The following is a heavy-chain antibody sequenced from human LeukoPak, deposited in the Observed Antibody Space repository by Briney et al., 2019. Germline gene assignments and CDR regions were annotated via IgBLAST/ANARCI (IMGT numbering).Heavy chain of an antibody. J-gene: IGHJ4*02. Sequence: SETLSLTCAVYGGSFSGYYWSWIRQPPGKGLEWIGELNRSGSTNYNPSLKSRVTISVDTSKNQLSLKLTSVTAADTAVCYCARGGTYYGSGSYYPLMYWGQGTLVTVSS. CDR3: ARGGTYYGSGSYYPLMY. CDR1: GGSFSGYY. CDR2: LNRSGST. D-gene: IGHD3-10*01. V-gene: IGHV4-34*01.